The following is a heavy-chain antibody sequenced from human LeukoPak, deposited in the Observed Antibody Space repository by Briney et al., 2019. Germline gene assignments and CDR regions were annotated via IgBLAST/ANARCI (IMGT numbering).Heavy chain of an antibody. V-gene: IGHV1-2*02. D-gene: IGHD7-27*01. CDR3: ARDHDWGVDY. CDR2: INGKRGDT. CDR1: GFTFTDHY. Sequence: ASVKVSCKVSGFTFTDHYMHWVRQAPGQGLKWMGWINGKRGDTNYAQNFQDRVTMTRDTSTSTVYMELSRLTVDDTAVYYCARDHDWGVDYWGQGTLVTVSS. J-gene: IGHJ4*02.